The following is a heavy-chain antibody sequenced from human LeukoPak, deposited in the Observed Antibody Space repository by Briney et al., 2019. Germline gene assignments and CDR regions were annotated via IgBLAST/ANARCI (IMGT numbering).Heavy chain of an antibody. CDR2: IIPILGIA. CDR1: GGTFSSYA. J-gene: IGHJ5*02. CDR3: ARSGPRGVILEGRSDP. V-gene: IGHV1-69*04. D-gene: IGHD3-10*01. Sequence: ASVKVSCKASGGTFSSYAISWVRQAPGRGLEWMGRIIPILGIANYAQKFQGRVTITADKSTSTAYMELSSLRSEDTAVYYCARSGPRGVILEGRSDPWGQGTLVTVSS.